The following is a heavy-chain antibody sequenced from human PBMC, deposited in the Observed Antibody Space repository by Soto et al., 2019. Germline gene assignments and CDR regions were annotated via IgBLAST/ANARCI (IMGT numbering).Heavy chain of an antibody. D-gene: IGHD3-3*01. Sequence: SETLSLTCAVSGGSISSGGYSWSWIRQPPGKGLEWIGYIYHSGSTYYNPSLKSRVTISVDRSKNQFSLKLSSVTAADTAVYYCARGTRDGLRFGSLNWFDPWGKGTLVTVSS. V-gene: IGHV4-30-2*01. CDR1: GGSISSGGYS. CDR2: IYHSGST. J-gene: IGHJ5*02. CDR3: ARGTRDGLRFGSLNWFDP.